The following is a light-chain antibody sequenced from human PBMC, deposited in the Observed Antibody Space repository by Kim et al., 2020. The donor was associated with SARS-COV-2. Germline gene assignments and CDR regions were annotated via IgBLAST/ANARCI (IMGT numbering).Light chain of an antibody. CDR1: QGLCGY. CDR3: QQYYNYPWT. J-gene: IGKJ1*01. V-gene: IGKV1-16*02. Sequence: SVRDRVTITCRASQGLCGYLTWFQQKTGEAPPAPIYAASKLESGGPTKVRGRGSGTDFPPTISRLQAEDFATYYCQQYYNYPWTFGQGTKVDIK. CDR2: AAS.